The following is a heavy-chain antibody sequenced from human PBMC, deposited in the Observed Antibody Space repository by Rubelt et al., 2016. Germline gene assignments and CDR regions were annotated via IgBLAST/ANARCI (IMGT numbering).Heavy chain of an antibody. CDR3: ATSKVNSGSCGAVLDY. V-gene: IGHV3-23*01. Sequence: SRGGLVQPGGSLRVSCAASGFTFSRYAMNWVRQAPGKGLEWVAAISGSGGSTFYADSVKGRFTISRDISKSTLYLQMNSLGAEDTAVYYCATSKVNSGSCGAVLDYWGQGALVTVSS. D-gene: IGHD1-26*01. CDR1: GFTFSRYA. J-gene: IGHJ4*02. CDR2: ISGSGGST.